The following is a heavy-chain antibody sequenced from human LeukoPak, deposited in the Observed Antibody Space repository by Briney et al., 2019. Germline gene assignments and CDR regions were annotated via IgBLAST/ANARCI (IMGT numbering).Heavy chain of an antibody. CDR1: GYTFTSNY. J-gene: IGHJ4*02. D-gene: IGHD3-10*01. CDR2: IIPIFGTA. V-gene: IGHV1-69*13. CDR3: ARARSGSYYNGYYFDY. Sequence: ASVKVSCTASGYTFTSNYIRWVRQAPGQGLEWMGGIIPIFGTANYAQKFQGRVTITADESTSTAYMELSSLRSEDTAVYYCARARSGSYYNGYYFDYWGQGTPVTVSS.